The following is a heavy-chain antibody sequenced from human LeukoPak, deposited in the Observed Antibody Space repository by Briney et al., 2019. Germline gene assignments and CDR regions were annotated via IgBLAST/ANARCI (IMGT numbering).Heavy chain of an antibody. CDR1: GFTFSSYG. Sequence: GGSLRLSCAASGFTFSSYGMHWVRQAPGKGLEWVAVIWYDGSNKYYADSVKGRFTISRDNSKNTLYLQMNSLRAEDTAVYYCAKDAGITIFGVDPYYFDYWGQGTLVTVS. V-gene: IGHV3-33*06. CDR3: AKDAGITIFGVDPYYFDY. J-gene: IGHJ4*02. CDR2: IWYDGSNK. D-gene: IGHD3-3*01.